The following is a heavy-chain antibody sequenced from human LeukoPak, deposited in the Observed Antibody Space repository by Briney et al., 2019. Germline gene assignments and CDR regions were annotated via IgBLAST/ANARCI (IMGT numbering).Heavy chain of an antibody. Sequence: GGSLRLSCAASGFTFSSYAVHWVRQAPGKGLEWVAVISYDGNHIYYADSVKGRFTISRDNSKNTLYLQMNSLRSEDTAVYYCVRDNIAGSGSSDWGQGTLVTVSS. J-gene: IGHJ4*02. CDR3: VRDNIAGSGSSD. V-gene: IGHV3-30-3*01. CDR1: GFTFSSYA. CDR2: ISYDGNHI. D-gene: IGHD3-10*01.